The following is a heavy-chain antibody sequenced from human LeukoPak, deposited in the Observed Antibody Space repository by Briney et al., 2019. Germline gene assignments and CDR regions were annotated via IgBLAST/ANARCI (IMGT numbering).Heavy chain of an antibody. V-gene: IGHV3-7*01. CDR3: ARRTVTKAENWFDP. J-gene: IGHJ5*02. Sequence: GGSLRLSCAASGFTLSSYWMSWVRQAPGKGLEWVANIKQDGSEKYYVDSVKGRLTISRDNAKNSLYLQMNSLRAEDTAVYYCARRTVTKAENWFDPWGQGTLVTVSS. CDR1: GFTLSSYW. CDR2: IKQDGSEK. D-gene: IGHD4-17*01.